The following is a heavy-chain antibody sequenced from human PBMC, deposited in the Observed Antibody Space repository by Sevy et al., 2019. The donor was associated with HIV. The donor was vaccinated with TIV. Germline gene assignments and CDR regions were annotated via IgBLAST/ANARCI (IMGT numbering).Heavy chain of an antibody. D-gene: IGHD3-22*01. J-gene: IGHJ5*01. CDR3: VRDFDKDDSGYSDWFDS. CDR2: TKEDGSER. CDR1: GFSFSIYW. V-gene: IGHV3-7*01. Sequence: GSLRLSCAASGFSFSIYWMSWVRQAPGKGLEWVASTKEDGSERKYVDSVKGRFIISRDNAKNALYLQMNSLRAEDTAVYYCVRDFDKDDSGYSDWFDSWGQGTLVTVSS.